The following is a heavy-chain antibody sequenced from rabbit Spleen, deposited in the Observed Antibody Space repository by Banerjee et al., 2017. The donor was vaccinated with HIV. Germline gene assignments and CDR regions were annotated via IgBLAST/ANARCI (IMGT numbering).Heavy chain of an antibody. J-gene: IGHJ4*01. CDR2: IDVIKSGNT. CDR3: TRDAAGREDFNL. CDR1: GLDFSSSYW. Sequence: QSLEESGGDLVKPGTSLTLTCRGSGLDFSSSYWICWVRQAPGKGLEWIACIDVIKSGNTYYASWAKGRFTISKTSSTTVTLQMTSLTAADTATYFCTRDAAGREDFNLWGQGTLVTVS. D-gene: IGHD4-2*01. V-gene: IGHV1S40*01.